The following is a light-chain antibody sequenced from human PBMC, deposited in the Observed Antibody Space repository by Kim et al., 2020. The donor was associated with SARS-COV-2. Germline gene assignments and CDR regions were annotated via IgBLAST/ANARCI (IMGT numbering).Light chain of an antibody. CDR3: NSRDSSGNHWV. CDR2: GKN. V-gene: IGLV3-19*01. J-gene: IGLJ3*02. Sequence: SSELTQDPAVSVALGQTVRITCQGDSLRSYYASWYQLEPGQAPVLVIYGKNNRPSGIPDRFSGSSSGNTASLTITGAQAEDEADYYCNSRDSSGNHWVFGGGTQLTVL. CDR1: SLRSYY.